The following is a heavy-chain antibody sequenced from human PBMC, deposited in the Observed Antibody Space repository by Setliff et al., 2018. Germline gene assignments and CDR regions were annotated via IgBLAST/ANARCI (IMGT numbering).Heavy chain of an antibody. V-gene: IGHV4-39*01. CDR1: GASINSSTFF. D-gene: IGHD3-22*01. Sequence: LSLTCIVSGASINSSTFFWGWIRQPPGKGLEWIGSIYYSGTTYYNPSVRSRVIISVDTSKNQFSLKLSSVTAADTAVYFCARRPYQHYDSSGYSVNYYMDVWGKGTTVTVSS. CDR2: IYYSGTT. J-gene: IGHJ6*03. CDR3: ARRPYQHYDSSGYSVNYYMDV.